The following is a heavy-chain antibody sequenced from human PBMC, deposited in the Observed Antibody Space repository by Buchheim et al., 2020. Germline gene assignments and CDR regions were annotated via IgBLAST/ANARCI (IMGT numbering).Heavy chain of an antibody. Sequence: QVQLQESGPGLVKPSETLSLTCSVSGDSLNSYYWSWIRQPPGKELEWIGYIFYSGGTYYRPSLRSRAFISVDTSMNPFSLRLRSVTAADTAVYYCARGRRNYSRGWFDPWGQGT. CDR3: ARGRRNYSRGWFDP. D-gene: IGHD6-13*01. J-gene: IGHJ5*01. V-gene: IGHV4-59*01. CDR2: IFYSGGT. CDR1: GDSLNSYY.